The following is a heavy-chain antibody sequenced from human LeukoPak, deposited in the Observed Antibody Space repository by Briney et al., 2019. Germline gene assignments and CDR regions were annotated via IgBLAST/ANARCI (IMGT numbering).Heavy chain of an antibody. D-gene: IGHD4-23*01. J-gene: IGHJ4*01. V-gene: IGHV4-34*01. CDR3: ARDPTTVVTLPYYFDD. CDR1: GGSFIGSH. CDR2: INHSGNT. Sequence: PSETLSLTCAVSGGSFIGSHWNWIRQPPGKGLEWIGEINHSGNTNYNPSLKSRVTISVDTSKNQFSLKLRSVTAADTAVYYCARDPTTVVTLPYYFDDWGHGTLVTVSS.